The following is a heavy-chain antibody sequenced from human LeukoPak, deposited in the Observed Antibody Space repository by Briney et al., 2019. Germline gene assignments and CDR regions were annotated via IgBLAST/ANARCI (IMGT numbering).Heavy chain of an antibody. J-gene: IGHJ4*02. V-gene: IGHV4-61*01. D-gene: IGHD5-24*01. CDR3: ARDQADNYGIFFDY. CDR2: IYYSGST. Sequence: SETLSLTCTVSGGSVSSGSYYWSWIRQPPGKGLEWIGYIYYSGSTNYNPSLKSRVTMSVDTSKNQFSLRLNSVTAADTAVYYCARDQADNYGIFFDYWGQGTLVTVSS. CDR1: GGSVSSGSYY.